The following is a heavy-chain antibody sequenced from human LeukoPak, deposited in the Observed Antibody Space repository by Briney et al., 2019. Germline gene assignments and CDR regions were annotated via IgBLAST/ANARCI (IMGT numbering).Heavy chain of an antibody. Sequence: GGSLRLSCVASGFSFSTYSMNWVRQAPGKGPEWVSYISGSVSDSVSTIYYADSVKGRFTISRDNAKNSLYLQMNSLRAEDTAVYYCARVSRSGWWDDYWGQGTLVTVSS. CDR3: ARVSRSGWWDDY. J-gene: IGHJ4*02. V-gene: IGHV3-48*04. CDR1: GFSFSTYS. D-gene: IGHD6-19*01. CDR2: ISGSVSDSVSTI.